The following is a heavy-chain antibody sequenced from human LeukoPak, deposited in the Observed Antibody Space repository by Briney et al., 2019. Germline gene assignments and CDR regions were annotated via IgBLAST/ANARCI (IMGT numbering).Heavy chain of an antibody. CDR1: GFTFSSYE. V-gene: IGHV3-48*03. Sequence: GGSLRLSCAASGFTFSSYEMNWVRQAPGKGLEGVSYISSSGSTIYYADSVKGRFTISRDNAKNSLYLQMNSLRAEDTAMYYCARDAGAGWELLGRNDYWGQGTLVTVSS. D-gene: IGHD1-26*01. CDR3: ARDAGAGWELLGRNDY. CDR2: ISSSGSTI. J-gene: IGHJ4*02.